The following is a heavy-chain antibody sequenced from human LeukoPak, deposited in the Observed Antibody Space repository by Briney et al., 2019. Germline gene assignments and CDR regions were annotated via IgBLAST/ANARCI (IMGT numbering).Heavy chain of an antibody. CDR1: GGTFSSYA. CDR3: ASTYYDFWSGHYYYYGMDV. J-gene: IGHJ6*02. CDR2: IIPILGIA. V-gene: IGHV1-69*04. D-gene: IGHD3-3*01. Sequence: VASVKVSCKASGGTFSSYAISWVRQAPGQGLEWMGRIIPILGIANYAQKFQGRVTITADKSTSTAYMELSSLRSEDTAVYYCASTYYDFWSGHYYYYGMDVWGQGTTVTVSS.